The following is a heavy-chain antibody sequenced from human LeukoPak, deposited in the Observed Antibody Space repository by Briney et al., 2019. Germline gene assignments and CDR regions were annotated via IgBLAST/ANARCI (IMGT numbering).Heavy chain of an antibody. D-gene: IGHD1-26*01. Sequence: SETLSLTCTVSGYSISSNNYWGWIRQPPGKGLEWIGNIYHSGSISYNPSLKSRVTISVDTSKNQFSLNLTSVTAADTAVYFCARALVGTTGRFDYWGQGTLVTVSS. V-gene: IGHV4-38-2*02. J-gene: IGHJ4*02. CDR2: IYHSGSI. CDR3: ARALVGTTGRFDY. CDR1: GYSISSNNY.